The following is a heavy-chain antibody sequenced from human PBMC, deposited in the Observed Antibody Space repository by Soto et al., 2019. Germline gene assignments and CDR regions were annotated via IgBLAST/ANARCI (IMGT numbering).Heavy chain of an antibody. V-gene: IGHV1-69*06. CDR2: IIPIFGTA. Sequence: SVKVCCKASGGTFSSYAISWVRQAPGQGLEWMGGIIPIFGTANYAQKFQGRVTITADKSTSTAYMELSSLRSEDTAVYYCAREVWPATDGYNGYYFDYWGQGTLVTVSS. J-gene: IGHJ4*02. D-gene: IGHD5-12*01. CDR1: GGTFSSYA. CDR3: AREVWPATDGYNGYYFDY.